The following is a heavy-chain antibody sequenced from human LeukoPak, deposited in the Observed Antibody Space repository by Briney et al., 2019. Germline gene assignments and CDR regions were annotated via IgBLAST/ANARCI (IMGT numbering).Heavy chain of an antibody. D-gene: IGHD2-2*01. J-gene: IGHJ6*03. CDR1: GYTFTSYG. CDR3: ARTGDIVVVPAAGYMDV. V-gene: IGHV1-18*01. Sequence: ASVKVSCKASGYTFTSYGISWVRQAPGQGLEWMGWISAYNGNTNYAQKLQGRVTMTTDTSTSTAYMELRSLRSDDTAVYYCARTGDIVVVPAAGYMDVWGKGTTVTASS. CDR2: ISAYNGNT.